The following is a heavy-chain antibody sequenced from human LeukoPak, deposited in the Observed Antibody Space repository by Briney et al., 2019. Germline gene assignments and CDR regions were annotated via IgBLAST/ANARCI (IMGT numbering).Heavy chain of an antibody. CDR3: ALINSGYDYLAYSSSQNWFDP. D-gene: IGHD5-12*01. CDR1: GGTFSSYA. J-gene: IGHJ5*02. Sequence: SVKVSCKASGGTFSSYAISWVRQAPGQGLEWMGRIIPIFGIANYAQKFQGRVTITADKSTSTAYMELSSLRSEDTAVYYCALINSGYDYLAYSSSQNWFDPWGQGTLVTVSS. V-gene: IGHV1-69*04. CDR2: IIPIFGIA.